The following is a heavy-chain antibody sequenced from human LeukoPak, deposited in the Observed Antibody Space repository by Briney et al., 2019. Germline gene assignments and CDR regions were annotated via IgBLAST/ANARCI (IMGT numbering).Heavy chain of an antibody. CDR3: ASLRLMAGTLFDY. CDR2: ISSSSSYI. CDR1: GFTFSSYS. D-gene: IGHD6-19*01. V-gene: IGHV3-21*01. J-gene: IGHJ4*02. Sequence: GQSLRLSCAASGFTFSSYSMNWVRQAPGKGLEWVSSISSSSSYIYYAHSLQGRFTIYRDNAQNSLYPEMNSLSAEDPAVYYCASLRLMAGTLFDYWGQGTLVSVPS.